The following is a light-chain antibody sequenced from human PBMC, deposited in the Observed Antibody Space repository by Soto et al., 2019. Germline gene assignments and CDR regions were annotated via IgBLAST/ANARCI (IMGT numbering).Light chain of an antibody. CDR1: SSDVGGYNY. CDR2: EVT. V-gene: IGLV2-14*01. J-gene: IGLJ3*02. Sequence: QSALTQPASVSGSPGQSITISCTGTSSDVGGYNYVSWYQQHPGKAPKLMIYEVTNRPSGVSNRFSGSKSDNTASLPISGLQAEDEADYYCSSYTSSSTGVFGGGTKVTVL. CDR3: SSYTSSSTGV.